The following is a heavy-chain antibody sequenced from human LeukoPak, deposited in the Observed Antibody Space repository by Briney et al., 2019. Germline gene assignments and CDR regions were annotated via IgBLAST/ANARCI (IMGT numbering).Heavy chain of an antibody. D-gene: IGHD2-15*01. CDR2: ISGSGGST. CDR1: GITFSSYA. Sequence: GGSLRLSCAASGITFSSYAMSWVRQAPGKGLEWVSAISGSGGSTYYADSEKGRFTISRDNSKNTLYLQMNSLRAEDTAVYYCAKDARTDYCSDGSCYRIDWFDPWGQGTLATVSS. CDR3: AKDARTDYCSDGSCYRIDWFDP. J-gene: IGHJ5*02. V-gene: IGHV3-23*01.